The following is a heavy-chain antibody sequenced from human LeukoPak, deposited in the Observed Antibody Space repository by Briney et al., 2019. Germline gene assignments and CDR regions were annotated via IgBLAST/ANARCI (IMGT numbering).Heavy chain of an antibody. Sequence: GGSLRLSCAASGFTFSSYGIHWVRQAPGKGLEWVAFIHYDGSNKYYADSVKGRFTISRDNSENTLYLQMNSLRAEDTAVYYCAKDSGFWGMGGSYHFDFWGQGTLVTVSS. D-gene: IGHD1-26*01. CDR3: AKDSGFWGMGGSYHFDF. V-gene: IGHV3-30*02. CDR1: GFTFSSYG. CDR2: IHYDGSNK. J-gene: IGHJ4*02.